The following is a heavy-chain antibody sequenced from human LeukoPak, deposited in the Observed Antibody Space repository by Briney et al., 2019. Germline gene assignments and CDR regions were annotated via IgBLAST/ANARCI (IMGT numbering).Heavy chain of an antibody. D-gene: IGHD5-18*01. CDR3: ARVWGYSYGYGDY. CDR1: GDSIDTYY. CDR2: FYHGGST. V-gene: IGHV4-38-2*01. Sequence: SETLSLTCAVSGDSIDTYYWGWIRQPPGKGLEWIGNFYHGGSTYYNPSLKRRVTISADTSKNQLSLKLNSVTAADTAVYYCARVWGYSYGYGDYWGQGTLVTVSS. J-gene: IGHJ4*02.